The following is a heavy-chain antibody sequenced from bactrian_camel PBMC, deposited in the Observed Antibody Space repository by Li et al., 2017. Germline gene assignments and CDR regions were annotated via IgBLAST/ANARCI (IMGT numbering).Heavy chain of an antibody. CDR2: IDSDGET. V-gene: IGHV3S53*01. Sequence: HVQLVESGGGSVQAGGSLRLSCAVSGNTYTSSCMAWFRQAPGKEREGVASIDSDGETTYADSVKGRFIIPRDNAKNSVYLQMNSLKLEDTAMYYCAADFGPYCSGSYLARRANFEGQGTQVTVS. J-gene: IGHJ4*01. CDR1: GNTYTSSC. D-gene: IGHD2*01.